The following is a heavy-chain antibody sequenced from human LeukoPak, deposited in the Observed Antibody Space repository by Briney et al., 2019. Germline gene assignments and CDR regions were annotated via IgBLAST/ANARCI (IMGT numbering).Heavy chain of an antibody. V-gene: IGHV3-48*03. D-gene: IGHD6-13*01. CDR3: ARDPLGSSSWSDAIDI. Sequence: GGSLRLSCAASGFTFSSYEMNWVRQAPGKGLEWVSYISSSGSTIYYADSVKGRFTISRDNANNSLYLQMGSLRAEDTAVYYCARDPLGSSSWSDAIDIWGQGTLVTVSS. CDR1: GFTFSSYE. J-gene: IGHJ3*02. CDR2: ISSSGSTI.